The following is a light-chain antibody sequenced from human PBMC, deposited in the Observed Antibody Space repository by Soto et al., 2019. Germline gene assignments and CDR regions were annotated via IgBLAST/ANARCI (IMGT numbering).Light chain of an antibody. CDR3: AAWDGSLSGRFV. CDR1: SSNIGSNS. J-gene: IGLJ1*01. CDR2: NNN. V-gene: IGLV1-47*02. Sequence: QSVLTQPPSVSGTPGQRVTMSCSGSSSNIGSNSVFWYQQLPGTAPKLLIYNNNQRPAGVPDRFSGSKSGTSGSLAISGLRSEDEGDYFCAAWDGSLSGRFVFGTGAKVTVL.